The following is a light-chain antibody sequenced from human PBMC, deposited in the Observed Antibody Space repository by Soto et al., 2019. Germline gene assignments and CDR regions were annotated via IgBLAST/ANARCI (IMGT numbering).Light chain of an antibody. CDR3: QQYYNTPYT. CDR1: QSVLYSSNNKNY. V-gene: IGKV4-1*01. Sequence: DIVMTQSPDSLAVSLGERATINCKSSQSVLYSSNNKNYLSWYQQKPGHPPKLLIYWASTRESGVPDRFSGSGSGTHFTLTVSCLQADDVAVYYCQQYYNTPYTFGQGTKV. J-gene: IGKJ2*01. CDR2: WAS.